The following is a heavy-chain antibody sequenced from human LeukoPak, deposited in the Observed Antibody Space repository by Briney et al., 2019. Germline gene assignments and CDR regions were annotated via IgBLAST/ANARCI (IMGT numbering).Heavy chain of an antibody. Sequence: RPSETLSLTCTVSGGSISSYDWSWIRQPPGKGLEWVGYIYYGGSTNYNPSLKSRVTISVDTSKNQFSLKLSSVTAADTAVYFCARQAHCTSDLCYPLDYWSQGTLVTVSS. V-gene: IGHV4-59*08. CDR2: IYYGGST. D-gene: IGHD2-8*01. CDR3: ARQAHCTSDLCYPLDY. CDR1: GGSISSYD. J-gene: IGHJ4*02.